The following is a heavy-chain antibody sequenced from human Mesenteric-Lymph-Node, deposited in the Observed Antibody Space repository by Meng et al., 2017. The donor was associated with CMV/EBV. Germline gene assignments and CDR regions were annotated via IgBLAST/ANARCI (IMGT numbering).Heavy chain of an antibody. CDR3: TRGYCSGGSCYSSSWFDP. CDR1: GGTFSSYA. V-gene: IGHV1-69*10. D-gene: IGHD2-15*01. CDR2: IIPILGIA. Sequence: SVKVSCKASGGTFSSYAISWVRQAPGQGLEWMGGIIPILGIANYAQKFQGRVTITADKSTSTAYMELSSLRSEDTAVYYCTRGYCSGGSCYSSSWFDPWGQGTLVTVSS. J-gene: IGHJ5*02.